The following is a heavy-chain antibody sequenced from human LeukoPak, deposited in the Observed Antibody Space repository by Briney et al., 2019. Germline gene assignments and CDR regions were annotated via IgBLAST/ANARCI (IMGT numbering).Heavy chain of an antibody. CDR1: GFTFSSYW. J-gene: IGHJ6*03. D-gene: IGHD6-19*01. V-gene: IGHV3-7*01. CDR2: IKQDGSEK. CDR3: AREYSSGWYSYYYYYMDV. Sequence: PGGSLRLSCAASGFTFSSYWMSWVRQAPGKGLEWVANIKQDGSEKYYVDSVKGRLTISRDNAKNSLYLQMNSLRAEDTAVYYCAREYSSGWYSYYYYYMDVWGKGTTVTVSS.